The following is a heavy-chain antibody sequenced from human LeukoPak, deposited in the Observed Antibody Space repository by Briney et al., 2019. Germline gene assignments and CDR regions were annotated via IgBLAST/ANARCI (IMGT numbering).Heavy chain of an antibody. V-gene: IGHV1-2*02. D-gene: IGHD6-13*01. CDR1: GYTFTGHY. CDR2: IDAKSGGT. J-gene: IGHJ4*02. CDR3: ARWRGYSSGWSGPCDD. Sequence: ASVKVSCKASGYTFTGHYMHWVRQAPGQGLEWMGWIDAKSGGTKYAQRFQGRVTMTRDTSINTGYMELSSLTSDDTAVYYCARWRGYSSGWSGPCDDWGQGTLVTVSS.